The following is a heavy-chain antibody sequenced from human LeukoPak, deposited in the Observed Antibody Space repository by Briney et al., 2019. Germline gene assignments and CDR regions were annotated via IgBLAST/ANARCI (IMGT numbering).Heavy chain of an antibody. Sequence: GGSLRLSCAASGFTFSSYGMHWVRQAPGKGLEWVAFIRYDGSNKYYADSVKGRFTISRDNSKNTLYLQMNSLRAEDTAVYYCAKEVRYYDSSGLDYWGQGTLVTVSS. J-gene: IGHJ4*02. CDR2: IRYDGSNK. CDR1: GFTFSSYG. V-gene: IGHV3-30*02. D-gene: IGHD3-22*01. CDR3: AKEVRYYDSSGLDY.